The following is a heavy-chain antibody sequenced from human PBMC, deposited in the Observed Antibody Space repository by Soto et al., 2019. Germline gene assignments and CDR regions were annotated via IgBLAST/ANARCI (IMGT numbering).Heavy chain of an antibody. D-gene: IGHD3-3*01. V-gene: IGHV1-69*13. J-gene: IGHJ6*02. CDR2: IIPIFGTA. Sequence: SVKVSCKASGGTFSSYAISWVRQAPGQGLERMGGIIPIFGTANYAQKFQGRVTITADESTSTAYMELSSLRSEDTAVYYCARPFSNYDFWSGYYRSHYYYGMDVWGQGTTVTVSS. CDR3: ARPFSNYDFWSGYYRSHYYYGMDV. CDR1: GGTFSSYA.